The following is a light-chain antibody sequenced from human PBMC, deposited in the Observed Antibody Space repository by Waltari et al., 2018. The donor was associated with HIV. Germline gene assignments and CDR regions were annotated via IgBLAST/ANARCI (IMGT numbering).Light chain of an antibody. CDR3: MLFFGATRI. Sequence: QAAVTQEPSLTVSPGGTIILTCGSSAGAVTSKHYAYWFQQKAGQAPTTPIYDTTQGHFWTPARFSAFLLGDKAVLTLSGALSEDEAVYYCMLFFGATRIFGGGTTVTV. J-gene: IGLJ2*01. CDR2: DTT. CDR1: AGAVTSKHY. V-gene: IGLV7-46*01.